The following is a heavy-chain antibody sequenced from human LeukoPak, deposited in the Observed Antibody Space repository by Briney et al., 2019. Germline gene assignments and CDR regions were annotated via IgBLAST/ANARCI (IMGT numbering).Heavy chain of an antibody. D-gene: IGHD5-24*01. J-gene: IGHJ3*02. CDR1: GGSISSSSYY. Sequence: SETRSLTCTVSGGSISSSSYYWGWIRQPPGKGLEWIGSIYYSGSTYYNPSLKSRVTISVDTSKNQFSLKLSSVTAADTAVYYCARRLVGWLPNAFDIWGQGTMVTVSS. V-gene: IGHV4-39*07. CDR3: ARRLVGWLPNAFDI. CDR2: IYYSGST.